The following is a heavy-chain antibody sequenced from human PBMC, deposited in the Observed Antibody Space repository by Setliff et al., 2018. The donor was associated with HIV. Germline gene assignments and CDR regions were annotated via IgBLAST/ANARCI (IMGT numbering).Heavy chain of an antibody. Sequence: SETLSLICTVSGGSIISSSYYWAWIRQPPGKGLEWIGEISQSGGTNYNPSLKSRVTISIDTSKNQFSLKLRSATATDTALYYCARVSSSYYFLGAFDYWGQGLLVTVSS. CDR1: GGSIISSSYY. D-gene: IGHD6-13*01. J-gene: IGHJ4*02. CDR3: ARVSSSYYFLGAFDY. CDR2: ISQSGGT. V-gene: IGHV4-39*07.